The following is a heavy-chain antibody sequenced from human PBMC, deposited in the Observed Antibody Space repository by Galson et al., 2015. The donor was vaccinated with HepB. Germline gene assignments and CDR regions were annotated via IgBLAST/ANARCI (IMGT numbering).Heavy chain of an antibody. V-gene: IGHV4-39*01. J-gene: IGHJ4*02. CDR3: ARHGALSPIDY. CDR1: GDSISSSYYY. D-gene: IGHD1-26*01. CDR2: IYYSGST. Sequence: LSLTCTVSGDSISSSYYYWGWIRQPPGKGLEWIGSIYYSGSTYYNPSLKSRVIISVDTSKNQFSLKLSSVTAADTAVFYCARHGALSPIDYWGQGTLVTVSS.